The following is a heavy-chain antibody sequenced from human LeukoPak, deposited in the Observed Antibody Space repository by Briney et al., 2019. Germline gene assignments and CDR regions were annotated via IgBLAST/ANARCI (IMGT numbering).Heavy chain of an antibody. J-gene: IGHJ5*02. V-gene: IGHV4-59*11. Sequence: SETLSLTCTVSGGSISSHYWSWIWQPPGKGLEWIGYIYYSGSTNYNPSLKSRVTISVDTSKNQFSLKLSSVTAADTAVYYCARGIHWFDPWGQGTLVTVSS. D-gene: IGHD2-21*01. CDR1: GGSISSHY. CDR3: ARGIHWFDP. CDR2: IYYSGST.